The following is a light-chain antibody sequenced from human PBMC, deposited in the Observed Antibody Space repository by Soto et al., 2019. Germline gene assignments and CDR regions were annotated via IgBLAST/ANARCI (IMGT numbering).Light chain of an antibody. CDR1: QGINRK. V-gene: IGKV3-15*01. CDR2: GAS. Sequence: IVMTQSPATLSVSPGERVTFSCKASQGINRKLAWYQHKAGQAPRLLISGASTGATGIPARFSGSGSGTEFTLTINSLQSEDSAVYHCQQYHTWPVTFGGGTKVEI. CDR3: QQYHTWPVT. J-gene: IGKJ4*01.